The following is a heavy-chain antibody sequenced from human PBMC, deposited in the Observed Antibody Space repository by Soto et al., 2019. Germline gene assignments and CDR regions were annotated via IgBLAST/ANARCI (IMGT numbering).Heavy chain of an antibody. D-gene: IGHD3-9*01. J-gene: IGHJ4*02. CDR2: ISYDGSNK. CDR1: GFTFSSYA. CDR3: ARSRGGGDYDILTGYGGAFDY. Sequence: LRLSCAASGFTFSSYAMHWVRQAPGKGLEWVAVISYDGSNKYYADSVKGRFTISRDNSKNTLYLQMNSLRAEDTAVYYCARSRGGGDYDILTGYGGAFDYWGQGTLVTVSS. V-gene: IGHV3-30-3*01.